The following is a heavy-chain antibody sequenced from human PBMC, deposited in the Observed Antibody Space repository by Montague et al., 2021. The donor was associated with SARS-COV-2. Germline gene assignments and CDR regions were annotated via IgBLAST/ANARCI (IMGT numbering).Heavy chain of an antibody. CDR1: GGSIDSCY. V-gene: IGHV4-59*01. D-gene: IGHD3-22*01. J-gene: IGHJ6*02. Sequence: SETLSLTCTVSGGSIDSCYWSWIRRPPGKGLEWIGSIFHSGSTYYNPSXXSRVSMSVDTSKNQVSLRLSSLTAADTAVYYCARGGYYDNTGYYSDYYYNMDVWGQGTTVTVSS. CDR3: ARGGYYDNTGYYSDYYYNMDV. CDR2: IFHSGST.